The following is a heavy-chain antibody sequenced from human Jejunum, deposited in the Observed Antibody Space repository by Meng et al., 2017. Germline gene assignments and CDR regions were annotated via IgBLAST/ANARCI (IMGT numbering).Heavy chain of an antibody. J-gene: IGHJ4*02. CDR1: GGFASSGSYY. D-gene: IGHD7-27*01. Sequence: QVTLEEAGPGLVRPSEILSLTCTVSGGFASSGSYYWTWVRQSPGKGLEWIGYNFDNGRTNYNPSLKSRVTMSVDTSRNQFSLKLSSVTAADTAVYYCARDNWGSIDYWGQGVLVTVSS. V-gene: IGHV4-61*01. CDR3: ARDNWGSIDY. CDR2: NFDNGRT.